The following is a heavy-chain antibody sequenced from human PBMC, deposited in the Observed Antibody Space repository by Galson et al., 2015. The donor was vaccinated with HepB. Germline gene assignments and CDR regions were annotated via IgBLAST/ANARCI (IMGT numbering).Heavy chain of an antibody. CDR2: FNPNDGYT. D-gene: IGHD5-18*01. J-gene: IGHJ4*02. CDR1: GYTLSSYY. CDR3: TREDTAFDK. V-gene: IGHV1-46*01. Sequence: SVKVSCKASGYTLSSYYLHWVRQAPGQGLEWMGRFNPNDGYTTYAQKFQARLSITRDTSTNTEYMQLSSLTSEDTAVYYCTREDTAFDKWGQGTLVIVSS.